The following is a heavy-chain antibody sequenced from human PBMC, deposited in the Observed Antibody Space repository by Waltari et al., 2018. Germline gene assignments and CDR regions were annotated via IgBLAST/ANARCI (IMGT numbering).Heavy chain of an antibody. D-gene: IGHD2-2*01. CDR2: IYTSGST. V-gene: IGHV4-4*07. J-gene: IGHJ6*03. CDR3: ARVRCSSTSCYDYYYYYMDV. Sequence: QVQLQESGPGLVKPSETLSLTCTVSGGSISSYYWSWIRQPAGKGLEWIGRIYTSGSTNYNPALKIRVTMSVDTSKNQFSLKLSSVTAADTAVYYCARVRCSSTSCYDYYYYYMDVWGKGTTVTISS. CDR1: GGSISSYY.